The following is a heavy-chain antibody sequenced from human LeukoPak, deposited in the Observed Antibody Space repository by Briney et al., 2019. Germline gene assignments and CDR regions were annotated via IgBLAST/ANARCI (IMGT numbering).Heavy chain of an antibody. CDR2: IIPILGIA. CDR3: ARDRVDYYDSSGYYPSDY. J-gene: IGHJ4*02. CDR1: GGTFSSYA. V-gene: IGHV1-69*04. D-gene: IGHD3-22*01. Sequence: SVKVSCKASGGTFSSYAISWVRQAPGQGLEWMGRIIPILGIANYAQKFQGRVTITADKSTSTAYMELSSLRPEDTAVYYCARDRVDYYDSSGYYPSDYWGQGTLVTVSS.